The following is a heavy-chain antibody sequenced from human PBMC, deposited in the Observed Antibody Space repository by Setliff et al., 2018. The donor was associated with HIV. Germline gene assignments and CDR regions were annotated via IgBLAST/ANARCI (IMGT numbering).Heavy chain of an antibody. CDR3: ARGGKRAFDI. V-gene: IGHV4-61*09. Sequence: SETLSLTCTVSGGSISSGSYYWTWIRQPAGKGLEWIGHIYTSGSTNYNPSLKSRVTISVDTSKNQFSLNLSSVTAADTALYFCARGGKRAFDIWGQGAMVTVSS. CDR1: GGSISSGSYY. J-gene: IGHJ3*02. CDR2: IYTSGST.